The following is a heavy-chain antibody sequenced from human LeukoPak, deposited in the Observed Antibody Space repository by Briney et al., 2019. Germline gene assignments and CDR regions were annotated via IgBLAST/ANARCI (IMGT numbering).Heavy chain of an antibody. V-gene: IGHV1-69*04. D-gene: IGHD5-18*01. CDR3: AAGDTAMVTLAFDI. Sequence: SVKVSCKASEGTFSSYAISWVRQAPGQGLEWMGRIIPILGIANYAQKFQGRVTITADKSTSTAYMELSSLRSEDTAVYYCAAGDTAMVTLAFDIWGQGTMVTVSS. CDR1: EGTFSSYA. CDR2: IIPILGIA. J-gene: IGHJ3*02.